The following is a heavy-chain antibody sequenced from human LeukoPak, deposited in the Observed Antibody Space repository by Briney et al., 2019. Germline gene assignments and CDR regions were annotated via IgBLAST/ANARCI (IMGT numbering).Heavy chain of an antibody. V-gene: IGHV3-23*01. Sequence: GGSLRLSCAASGFTFSSYVVSWVRQAPGKGLEWVSAISGSGGSTYYADSVKGRFTISRDNSKNTLYLQMNSLRGEDTAVYYCAKGRGQWLAAINYWGQGTLVTVSS. CDR1: GFTFSSYV. CDR3: AKGRGQWLAAINY. D-gene: IGHD6-19*01. J-gene: IGHJ4*02. CDR2: ISGSGGST.